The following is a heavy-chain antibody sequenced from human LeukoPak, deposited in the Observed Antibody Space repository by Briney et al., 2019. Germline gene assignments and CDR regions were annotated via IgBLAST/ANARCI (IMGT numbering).Heavy chain of an antibody. CDR2: IIPIFGTA. D-gene: IGHD1-1*01. J-gene: IGHJ4*02. CDR1: GGTFSSYA. V-gene: IGHV1-69*13. CDR3: AKTGAQDPYYFDY. Sequence: ASVKVSRKASGGTFSSYAISWVRQAPGQGLEWMGGIIPIFGTANYAQKFQGRVTITADESTSTAYMELSSLRSEDTAVYYCAKTGAQDPYYFDYWGQGTLVTVSS.